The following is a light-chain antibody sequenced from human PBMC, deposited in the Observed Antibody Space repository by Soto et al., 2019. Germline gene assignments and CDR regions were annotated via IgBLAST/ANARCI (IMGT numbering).Light chain of an antibody. J-gene: IGKJ3*01. V-gene: IGKV3-20*01. CDR3: KQYGSSPFT. Sequence: ELVMTQSPGTLSLSPGARATLSCRSSQSVSSSYLAWYQQKPGQAHRLLIYGASSRATGIPDRFSGSGSGTDFTLTISRLEPEEFAVYYCKQYGSSPFTVGPGNKVDIK. CDR2: GAS. CDR1: QSVSSSY.